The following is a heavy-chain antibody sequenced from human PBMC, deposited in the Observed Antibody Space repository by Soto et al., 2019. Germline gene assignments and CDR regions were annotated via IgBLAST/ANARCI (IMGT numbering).Heavy chain of an antibody. D-gene: IGHD2-2*01. V-gene: IGHV2-5*01. CDR1: GFSLSSNGVA. J-gene: IGHJ5*02. CDR2: IYWNDDK. Sequence: SVPTLVNPTQTLTLTCTFSGFSLSSNGVAVGWIRQPPGKALEWLALIYWNDDKPYSPSLKSRLTLTKDTSNNQVVLTMTNMDTVDTDTYYCAHKRCGTTSCYRGWFDPWGQGTLVTVSS. CDR3: AHKRCGTTSCYRGWFDP.